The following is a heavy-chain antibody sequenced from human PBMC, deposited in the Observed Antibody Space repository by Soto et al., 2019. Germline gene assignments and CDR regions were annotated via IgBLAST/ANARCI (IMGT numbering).Heavy chain of an antibody. CDR2: ISFDGSSE. CDR3: AGEDFRQWVYPKKRFVP. J-gene: IGHJ5*02. D-gene: IGHD6-19*01. CDR1: GFIFSSYA. Sequence: QVQLVESGGGVVKPGRSLRISCAASGFIFSSYAMHWVLRAPGKGLEWVAAISFDGSSEYYADSVKGRFKISRESSRKTLFLQMDNWRFEDSAVYFCAGEDFRQWVYPKKRFVPWRQGTQVTFS. V-gene: IGHV3-30-3*01.